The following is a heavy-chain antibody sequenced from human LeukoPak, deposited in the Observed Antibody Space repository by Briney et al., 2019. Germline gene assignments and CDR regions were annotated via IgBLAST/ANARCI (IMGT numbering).Heavy chain of an antibody. CDR1: GGSISSSSYY. CDR2: IYYSGST. V-gene: IGHV4-39*07. Sequence: SETLSLTCTVSGGSISSSSYYWGWIRQPPGKGLEWIGSIYYSGSTYYNPSLKSRVTISVDTSKNQFSLKLSSVTAADTAVYYCARDQAQGVGYCSSTSCPFDYWGQGTLDTVSS. J-gene: IGHJ4*02. D-gene: IGHD2-2*01. CDR3: ARDQAQGVGYCSSTSCPFDY.